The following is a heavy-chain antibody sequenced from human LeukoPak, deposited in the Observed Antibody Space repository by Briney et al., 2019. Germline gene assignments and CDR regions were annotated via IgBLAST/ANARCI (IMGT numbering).Heavy chain of an antibody. CDR1: GFILSNYW. D-gene: IGHD5/OR15-5a*01. CDR3: ARDVSVSGMDV. CDR2: IKTDGSEK. J-gene: IGHJ6*02. Sequence: GGSLRLSCAASGFILSNYWMSWVRQAPGKGLEWVANIKTDGSEKYYVDSVKCRFTISRDNPKNPLYLQMNSLRAEDTAIYYCARDVSVSGMDVWGQGTTVTVSS. V-gene: IGHV3-7*01.